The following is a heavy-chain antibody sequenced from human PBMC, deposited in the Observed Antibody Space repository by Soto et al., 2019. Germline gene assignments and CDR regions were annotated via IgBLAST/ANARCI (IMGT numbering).Heavy chain of an antibody. J-gene: IGHJ4*02. Sequence: EVQLVESGGGLVQPGGSLRLSCAASGFTFSSYDMHWVRQATGKGLEWVSAIGTDGDTYYPGSVKGRFTISRENAKNSVYLSKNRLGAGGTAVYYCARGPYGSGSPIAPYYFDYWGQGTLVTVSS. CDR2: IGTDGDT. CDR3: ARGPYGSGSPIAPYYFDY. V-gene: IGHV3-13*01. D-gene: IGHD3-10*01. CDR1: GFTFSSYD.